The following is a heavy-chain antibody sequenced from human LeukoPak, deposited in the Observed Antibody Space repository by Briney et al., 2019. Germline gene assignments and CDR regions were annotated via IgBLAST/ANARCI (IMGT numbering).Heavy chain of an antibody. J-gene: IGHJ4*02. D-gene: IGHD2-15*01. Sequence: VASVKVSCKAFGYTFTSNYMHWVRQAPGQGPEWMGVISPSGGSTTYAQKFQGRVTMTRNTSISTAYMELSSLRSEDTAVYYCARDRGVVASDYWGQGTLVTVSS. CDR3: ARDRGVVASDY. V-gene: IGHV1-46*01. CDR2: ISPSGGST. CDR1: GYTFTSNY.